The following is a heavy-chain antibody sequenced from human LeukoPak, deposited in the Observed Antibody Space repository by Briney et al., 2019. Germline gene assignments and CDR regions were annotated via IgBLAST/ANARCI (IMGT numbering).Heavy chain of an antibody. V-gene: IGHV3-23*01. CDR2: ISFGGDDT. D-gene: IGHD3-22*01. CDR1: GFTSSNYA. J-gene: IGHJ3*02. Sequence: GGSLRLSCAASGFTSSNYAMNWVRQAPGKGLEWVSSISFGGDDTYYTDSVKGRFTISRDNSKSTLLLQMNSLRAEDTAVYYCAKDAISMNGIWDAFDIWGQGTMITVSS. CDR3: AKDAISMNGIWDAFDI.